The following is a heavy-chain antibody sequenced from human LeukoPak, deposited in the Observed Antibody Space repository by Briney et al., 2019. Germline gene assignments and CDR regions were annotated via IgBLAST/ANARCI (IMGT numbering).Heavy chain of an antibody. CDR1: GYTFTSYG. CDR3: ARALGGYDSSGYYV. J-gene: IGHJ4*02. Sequence: ASVKVSCKASGYTFTSYGISWVRRAPGQGLEWMGWISAYNGNTNYAQKLQGRVTMTTDTSTSTAYMELRSLRSDDTAVYYCARALGGYDSSGYYVWGQGTLVTVSS. CDR2: ISAYNGNT. V-gene: IGHV1-18*01. D-gene: IGHD3-22*01.